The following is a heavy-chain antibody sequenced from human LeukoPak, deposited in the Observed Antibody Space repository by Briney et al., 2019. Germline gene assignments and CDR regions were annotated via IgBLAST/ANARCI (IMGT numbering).Heavy chain of an antibody. D-gene: IGHD6-19*01. CDR2: IYASGST. V-gene: IGHV4-4*07. CDR1: GGSISSYY. J-gene: IGHJ4*02. CDR3: ARESGVKKGYSSGWLYWYYFDY. Sequence: SETLSLTCTVCGGSISSYYWSWIRQPAGKGLEWIGRIYASGSTNYNPSLKSRVTMSVDTSKNQFSLKLSSVTAADTALYYCARESGVKKGYSSGWLYWYYFDYWGQGTLVTVSS.